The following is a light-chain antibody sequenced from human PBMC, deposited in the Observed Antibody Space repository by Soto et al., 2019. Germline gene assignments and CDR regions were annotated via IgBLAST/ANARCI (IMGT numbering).Light chain of an antibody. J-gene: IGLJ2*01. Sequence: QSVLTQPASVSGSPGQSITISCTGTNSDIGGYNYVSRYQQQPGKAPKLMIYDVSNRPSGVSYRFSGAKSGNTASLTISRLQAEDEADYYCSSYTRHGTLGVFGGGAELIVL. V-gene: IGLV2-14*03. CDR3: SSYTRHGTLGV. CDR1: NSDIGGYNY. CDR2: DVS.